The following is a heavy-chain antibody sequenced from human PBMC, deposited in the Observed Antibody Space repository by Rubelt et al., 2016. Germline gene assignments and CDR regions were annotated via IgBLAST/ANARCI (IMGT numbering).Heavy chain of an antibody. CDR2: ISYDGSNK. CDR3: ARENLSSSGWSEYDFDY. Sequence: RSLRLFCAAPGFTFSSYAMHWVRQAPGKGLEWVAVISYDGSNKYYADSVKGRFTISRDNSKNTLYLQMNSLRAEDTAVYYCARENLSSSGWSEYDFDYWGQGTLVTVSS. J-gene: IGHJ4*02. CDR1: GFTFSSYA. D-gene: IGHD6-19*01. V-gene: IGHV3-30*04.